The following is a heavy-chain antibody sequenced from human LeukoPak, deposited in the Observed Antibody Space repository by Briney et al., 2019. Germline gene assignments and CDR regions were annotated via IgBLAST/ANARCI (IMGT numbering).Heavy chain of an antibody. CDR2: INHSGST. D-gene: IGHD3-22*01. J-gene: IGHJ4*02. Sequence: SETLSLTCAVYGGSFSDYYWSWIRQPPGKGLEWLGEINHSGSTNYNPSLKSRVTISVDTSKNQFSLKLSSVTAADTAVYYCARGGYYYYDSSGYYLYDYWGQGTLVTVSS. CDR1: GGSFSDYY. V-gene: IGHV4-34*01. CDR3: ARGGYYYYDSSGYYLYDY.